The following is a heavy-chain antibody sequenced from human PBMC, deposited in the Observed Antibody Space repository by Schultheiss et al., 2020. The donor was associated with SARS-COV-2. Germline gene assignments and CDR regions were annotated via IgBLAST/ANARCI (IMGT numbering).Heavy chain of an antibody. D-gene: IGHD2-15*01. CDR1: GGSISPYY. CDR3: ARVSYCSGGSCYPREKGTFDY. CDR2: IYYSGST. Sequence: SETLSLTCTVSGGSISPYYGSWIRQTPGKGLEWIGYIYYSGSTNYNPSLKSRVSISVDTTKNHFSLKLNSVTAADTAVYYCARVSYCSGGSCYPREKGTFDYWGQGTLVTVSS. V-gene: IGHV4-59*01. J-gene: IGHJ4*02.